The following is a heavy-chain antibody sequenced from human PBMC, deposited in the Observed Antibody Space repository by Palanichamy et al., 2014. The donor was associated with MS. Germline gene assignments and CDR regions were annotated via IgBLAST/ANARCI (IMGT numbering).Heavy chain of an antibody. V-gene: IGHV3-23*01. Sequence: EVQLMESGGGLVQPGGSLRLSCATSGFTFGIHAMNWVRQAPGRGLEWVSSIHVGGVATFYADSVKGRFTISRDNSKSTLYLQMNSLRPEDTAIYYCAKGTGGSGYDYWGQGALVTVSS. CDR3: AKGTGGSGYDY. J-gene: IGHJ4*02. CDR1: GFTFGIHA. D-gene: IGHD2-15*01. CDR2: IHVGGVAT.